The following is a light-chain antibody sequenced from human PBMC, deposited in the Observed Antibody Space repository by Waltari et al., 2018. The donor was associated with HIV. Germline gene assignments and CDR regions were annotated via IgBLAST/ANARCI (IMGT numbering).Light chain of an antibody. CDR1: QSLSSN. V-gene: IGKV3-15*01. CDR2: GAS. Sequence: EKVMTQSPATLSVSPGERATLSCRASQSLSSNLAWYQQRPGQDPMRLIHGASTRATGIPARFSGSGSGTEFTLTISSLQSEDFAVYYCQQYNNWPETFGQGTKVEI. J-gene: IGKJ1*01. CDR3: QQYNNWPET.